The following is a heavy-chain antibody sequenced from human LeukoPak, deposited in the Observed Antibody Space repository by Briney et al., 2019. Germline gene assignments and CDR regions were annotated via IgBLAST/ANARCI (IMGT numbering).Heavy chain of an antibody. V-gene: IGHV5-51*01. CDR3: ARHLTMITVPRDAFDI. CDR1: GYSFPSYW. Sequence: GESLKISCKTSGYSFPSYWIGWVRPMPGKGLEWMGGIYPGDSDTRYSPSFQGQVTISADKSLSTAYLQWSGLKASDTAMYYCARHLTMITVPRDAFDIWGQGTMVTVSS. D-gene: IGHD3-16*01. CDR2: IYPGDSDT. J-gene: IGHJ3*02.